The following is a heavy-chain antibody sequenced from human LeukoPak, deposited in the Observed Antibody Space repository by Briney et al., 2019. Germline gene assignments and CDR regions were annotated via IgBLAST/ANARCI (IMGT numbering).Heavy chain of an antibody. D-gene: IGHD3-10*01. J-gene: IGHJ4*02. CDR3: VREIKIMGFRAFDY. CDR2: IKSHGSYT. CDR1: GFTFSSYW. V-gene: IGHV3-74*01. Sequence: PVGSPRLSCAASGFTFSSYWMHWVRKAPGKGLVWVARIKSHGSYTGCADSVKGRFTISRDNAKNTLYLQMDSLTVEDTGLYYCVREIKIMGFRAFDYWGQGT.